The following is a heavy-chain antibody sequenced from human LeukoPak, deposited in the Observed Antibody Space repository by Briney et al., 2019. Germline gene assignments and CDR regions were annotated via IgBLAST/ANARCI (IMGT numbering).Heavy chain of an antibody. V-gene: IGHV3-21*04. Sequence: GGSLRLSCAVSGFTFSSYSMNWVRQAPGKGLEWVSSITGSSTYIYYADSVKGRFTISRDNAKNSLYLQMNSLRAEDTALYYCARVKGSGYRNSIDYWGQGTLVTVSS. D-gene: IGHD3-3*01. CDR2: ITGSSTYI. J-gene: IGHJ4*02. CDR1: GFTFSSYS. CDR3: ARVKGSGYRNSIDY.